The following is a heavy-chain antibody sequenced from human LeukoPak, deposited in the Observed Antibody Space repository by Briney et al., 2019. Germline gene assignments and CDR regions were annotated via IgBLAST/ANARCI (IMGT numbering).Heavy chain of an antibody. CDR1: GYTFTDYY. Sequence: GASGKLSFKSAGYTFTDYYIHLVRHAPAQGPDLMGWINSNSGDTKYAQKFQDRVTLTHDTSIRTPYMELRRLESDDTAVFYCARGRWVQFWGDYWGQGTPLTVSS. CDR3: ARGRWVQFWGDY. CDR2: INSNSGDT. J-gene: IGHJ4*02. V-gene: IGHV1-2*02. D-gene: IGHD5-18*01.